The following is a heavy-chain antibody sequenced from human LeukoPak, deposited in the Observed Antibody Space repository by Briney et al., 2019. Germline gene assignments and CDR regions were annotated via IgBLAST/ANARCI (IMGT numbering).Heavy chain of an antibody. CDR3: ARREYDSSGYSAFDI. D-gene: IGHD3-22*01. Sequence: SETLSLTCTVSGGSISSYYWSWIRQPPGKGLEWIGYIYYSGSTNYNPSLKSRVTISVDTSKNQFSLKLSSVTAADTAVYYCARREYDSSGYSAFDIWGQGTMVTVSS. J-gene: IGHJ3*02. CDR2: IYYSGST. CDR1: GGSISSYY. V-gene: IGHV4-59*08.